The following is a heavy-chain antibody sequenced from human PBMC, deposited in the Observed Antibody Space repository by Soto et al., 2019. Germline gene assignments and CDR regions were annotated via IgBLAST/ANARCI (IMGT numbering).Heavy chain of an antibody. CDR3: GRGGVVTVTFDY. CDR1: GGSLNNYL. J-gene: IGHJ4*02. CDR2: IVPLSGAT. V-gene: IGHV1-69*01. D-gene: IGHD2-15*01. Sequence: QVQLVQSGAEMKKPGSSVKVSCKASGGSLNNYLITWVRQAPGQGLEWLGEIVPLSGATNSAQKFQGRVTITADDSTKTAYMELRSLRPEDTAMYFCGRGGVVTVTFDYWGQGTLVTVSS.